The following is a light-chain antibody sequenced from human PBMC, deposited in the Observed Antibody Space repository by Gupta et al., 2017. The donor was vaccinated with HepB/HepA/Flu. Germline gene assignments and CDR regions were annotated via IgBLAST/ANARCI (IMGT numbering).Light chain of an antibody. CDR2: EVS. J-gene: IGLJ3*02. CDR1: SSNIGTYNL. V-gene: IGLV2-23*02. CDR3: CSDAGSSTWV. Sequence: SALPQPASVSGSPGPSITISCIGTSSNIGTYNLVSWYRQDPGKAHKVIIYEVSERPAGVASRFSGSKSGNTASLTISGLKAEDEADYFCCSDAGSSTWVFGGGTKLTVL.